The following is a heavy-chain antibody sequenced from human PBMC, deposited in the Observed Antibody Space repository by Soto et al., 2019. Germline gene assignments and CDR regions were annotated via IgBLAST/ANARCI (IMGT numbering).Heavy chain of an antibody. CDR3: ARDGDYCSGGSCYSYYFDY. CDR1: GFTFSSYW. J-gene: IGHJ4*02. Sequence: ESGGGLVQPGGSLRLSCAASGFTFSSYWMSWVRQAPGKGLEWVANIKQDGSERYYVDSVKGRFTISRDNAKNSLYLQMNSLRADDTAVYYCARDGDYCSGGSCYSYYFDYWGQGTLVTVSS. CDR2: IKQDGSER. V-gene: IGHV3-7*03. D-gene: IGHD2-15*01.